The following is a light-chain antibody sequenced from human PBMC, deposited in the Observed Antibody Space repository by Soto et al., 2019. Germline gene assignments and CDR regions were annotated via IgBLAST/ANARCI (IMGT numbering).Light chain of an antibody. Sequence: DLQMTQSPSSLSASVGDRVTITCRARQSITIYLNWYQQQPGKAPRLLIYGASTLRDGVPSMFSGSASMTDFTLTISDLRPEDVATYYCQQTYTAPRTFAQGTKVDI. J-gene: IGKJ1*01. CDR2: GAS. CDR1: QSITIY. V-gene: IGKV1-39*01. CDR3: QQTYTAPRT.